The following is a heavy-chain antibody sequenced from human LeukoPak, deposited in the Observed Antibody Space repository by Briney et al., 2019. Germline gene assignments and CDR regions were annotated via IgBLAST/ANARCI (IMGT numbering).Heavy chain of an antibody. D-gene: IGHD3-10*01. Sequence: SQTLSLTCTVSGGSISSGVYYWSWIRQHPGKGLEWIGYIYYSGSTYSNPSLKSRLTMSVDISKNQFSLKLSSVTAADTTVYYCARGVKGLRGAFDIWGQGTMVTVSS. J-gene: IGHJ3*02. V-gene: IGHV4-31*03. CDR3: ARGVKGLRGAFDI. CDR2: IYYSGST. CDR1: GGSISSGVYY.